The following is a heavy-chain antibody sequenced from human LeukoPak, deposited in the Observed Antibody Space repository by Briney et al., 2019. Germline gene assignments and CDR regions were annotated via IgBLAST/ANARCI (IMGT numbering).Heavy chain of an antibody. J-gene: IGHJ4*02. CDR3: ARVSFTSSGWYQIDY. Sequence: SETLSLTCTVSGGSISRYYWSWIRQPPGKGLEWVGYIHYSGSTNYNPSLMSRVTISVDTSKNQFSLKLSSVTAADTAVYYCARVSFTSSGWYQIDYWGQGTLVTVSS. V-gene: IGHV4-59*01. D-gene: IGHD6-19*01. CDR2: IHYSGST. CDR1: GGSISRYY.